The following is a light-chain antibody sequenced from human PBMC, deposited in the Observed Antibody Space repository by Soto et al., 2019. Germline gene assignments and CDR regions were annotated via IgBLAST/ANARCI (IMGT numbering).Light chain of an antibody. CDR2: DAS. CDR3: QQYDNLPPLT. V-gene: IGKV1-33*01. Sequence: DIQMTQSPSSLSASVGDRVIITCQASQDISNYLNWYQQKPGKAPKLLIYDASNLETGAPSRFSGSGSGTDFTFTISSLQPEDIATYYCQQYDNLPPLTFGGGTKVDIK. CDR1: QDISNY. J-gene: IGKJ4*01.